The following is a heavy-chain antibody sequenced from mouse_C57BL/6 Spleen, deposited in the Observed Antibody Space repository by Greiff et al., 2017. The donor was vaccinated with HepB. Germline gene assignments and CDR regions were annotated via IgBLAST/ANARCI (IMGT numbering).Heavy chain of an antibody. CDR3: ARGGGKGGFAY. CDR1: GYTFTSYW. J-gene: IGHJ3*01. CDR2: IHPNSGST. Sequence: QVQLKQPGAELVKPGASVKLSCKASGYTFTSYWMHWVKQRPGQGLEWIGMIHPNSGSTNYNEKFKSKATLTVDKSSSTAYMQLSSLTSEDSAVYYWARGGGKGGFAYWGQGTLVTVSA. D-gene: IGHD1-1*02. V-gene: IGHV1-64*01.